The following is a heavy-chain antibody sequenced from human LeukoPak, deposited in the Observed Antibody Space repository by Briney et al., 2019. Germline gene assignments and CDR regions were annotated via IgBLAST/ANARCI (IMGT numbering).Heavy chain of an antibody. CDR3: AREIYDSGGYRVSYFDY. Sequence: SETLSLTCSVSGYSIRSGYHWAWIRQSPGKGLEWIGSIYQSGSTYDNPSLRSRVTMSIDTSKNQFSLKLSSVTAADTAVYYCAREIYDSGGYRVSYFDYWGQGTLVTVSS. V-gene: IGHV4-38-2*02. J-gene: IGHJ4*02. CDR2: IYQSGST. CDR1: GYSIRSGYH. D-gene: IGHD3-22*01.